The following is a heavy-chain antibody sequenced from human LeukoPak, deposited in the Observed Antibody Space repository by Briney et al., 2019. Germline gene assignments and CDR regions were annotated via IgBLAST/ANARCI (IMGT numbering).Heavy chain of an antibody. CDR1: GGSIRSYY. V-gene: IGHV4-59*01. CDR3: ARGDSGGNRIDF. D-gene: IGHD4-23*01. CDR2: IYYSGST. Sequence: SETLSPTCTVSGGSIRSYYWSWIRQPPGEGLEWIGYIYYSGSTNYNPSLKSRVTISVDTSKNQFSLKLSSVTAADTAVYYCARGDSGGNRIDFWGAGSLVTVSS. J-gene: IGHJ4*02.